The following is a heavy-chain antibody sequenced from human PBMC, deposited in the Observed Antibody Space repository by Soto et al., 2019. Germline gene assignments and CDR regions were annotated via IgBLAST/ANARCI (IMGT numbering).Heavy chain of an antibody. CDR2: IYSGGST. CDR3: ASHSSDLYFDY. CDR1: GFTVSSNY. V-gene: IGHV3-53*01. D-gene: IGHD3-22*01. Sequence: GGSLRLSCAASGFTVSSNYMSWVRQAPGKGLEWVSVIYSGGSTYYADSVNGRFTISRDNSKNTLYLQMNSMRAEATAVYYCASHSSDLYFDYWGQGTLVTVSS. J-gene: IGHJ4*02.